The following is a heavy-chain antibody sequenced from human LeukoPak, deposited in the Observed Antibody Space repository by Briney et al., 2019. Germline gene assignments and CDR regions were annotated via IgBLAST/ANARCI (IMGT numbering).Heavy chain of an antibody. V-gene: IGHV3-15*01. D-gene: IGHD3-22*01. Sequence: GGSLRLSCAASGFTFSYACERGARRARGRGREGFVRFKSKADGGTTDYAARVKGRISISRDDSKNTLYLQVNSLKTEDTAVYYCTTYRYYYDSSGYDYWGQGTLVTVSS. CDR2: FKSKADGGTT. CDR1: GFTFSYAC. CDR3: TTYRYYYDSSGYDY. J-gene: IGHJ4*02.